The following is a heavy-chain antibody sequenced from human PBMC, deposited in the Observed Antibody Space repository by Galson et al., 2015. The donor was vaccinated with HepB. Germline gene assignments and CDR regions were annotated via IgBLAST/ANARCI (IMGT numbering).Heavy chain of an antibody. Sequence: SVKVSCKASGYGFASYDINWVRQATGQGLEWMGWMNPTSGNTAYAQKFQGRVTMTRNTSITTAYMELTGLTSEDRAVYYCARGTFASVRGIRPIWFDSWGQGSLVTVSS. CDR3: ARGTFASVRGIRPIWFDS. V-gene: IGHV1-8*01. CDR1: GYGFASYD. D-gene: IGHD3-10*01. CDR2: MNPTSGNT. J-gene: IGHJ5*01.